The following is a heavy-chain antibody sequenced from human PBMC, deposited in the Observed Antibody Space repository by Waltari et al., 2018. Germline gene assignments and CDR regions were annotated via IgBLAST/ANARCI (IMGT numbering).Heavy chain of an antibody. Sequence: QVQLQESGPGLVKPSQTLSLTCPVPGGSISSGGSYWSWIRLHPGKGLEWIGYTYYSGSTYYNPSLKSRVTISVDTSKNQFSLKLSSVTAADTAVYYCARQWYYYDSSGGSHFDLWGRGTLVTVSS. V-gene: IGHV4-31*03. J-gene: IGHJ2*01. D-gene: IGHD3-22*01. CDR3: ARQWYYYDSSGGSHFDL. CDR2: TYYSGST. CDR1: GGSISSGGSY.